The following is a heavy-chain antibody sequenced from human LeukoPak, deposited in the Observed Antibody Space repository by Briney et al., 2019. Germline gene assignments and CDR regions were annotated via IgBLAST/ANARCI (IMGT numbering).Heavy chain of an antibody. CDR2: ISAYNGNT. J-gene: IGHJ5*02. V-gene: IGHV1-18*01. CDR1: GYTFTSYG. Sequence: ASVKVSCKASGYTFTSYGITWVRQAPGQGLEWMGWISAYNGNTHYAQKFQGRVTITTDTSTSTAYMEPRSLRSDDTAVYYCATATGSYCSGGSCPNWFDPWGQGTLVTVSS. D-gene: IGHD2-15*01. CDR3: ATATGSYCSGGSCPNWFDP.